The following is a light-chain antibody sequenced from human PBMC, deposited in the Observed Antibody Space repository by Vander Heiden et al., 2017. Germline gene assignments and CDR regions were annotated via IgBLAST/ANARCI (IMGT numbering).Light chain of an antibody. CDR2: DNS. CDR3: QSYDSSLSGSRV. CDR1: SSNIGAGYD. J-gene: IGLJ3*02. V-gene: IGLV1-40*01. Sequence: QSVLTPPPSVSGAPGQRVTISCTGSSSNIGAGYDVHWYQQLPGTAPKLLIYDNSNRPSGVPDRFSGSKSGTSASLAITGLQAEDEADYYCQSYDSSLSGSRVFGGGTKVTVL.